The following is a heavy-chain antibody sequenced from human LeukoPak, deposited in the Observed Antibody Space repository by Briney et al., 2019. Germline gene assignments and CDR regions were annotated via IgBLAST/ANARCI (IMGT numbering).Heavy chain of an antibody. J-gene: IGHJ4*02. CDR2: IYYSGST. V-gene: IGHV4-39*02. CDR3: ARDRAYCSGGSCWYFDY. Sequence: SETLSLTCTVSGGSISSSSYYWGWIRQPPGKGLEWIGSIYYSGSTYYNPSLKSRVTISVDTSKNQFSLKVTSVTAADTAVYYCARDRAYCSGGSCWYFDYWGQGTLVTVSS. CDR1: GGSISSSSYY. D-gene: IGHD2-15*01.